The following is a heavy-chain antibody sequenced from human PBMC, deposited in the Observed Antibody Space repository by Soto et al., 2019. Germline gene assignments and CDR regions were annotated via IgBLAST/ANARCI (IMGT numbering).Heavy chain of an antibody. V-gene: IGHV1-46*01. D-gene: IGHD3-22*01. Sequence: VKVSCKASGYTFTRYYMHWVRQAPGQGLEWMGIINPSDDATSYAEKFQGRLTMTKDTSTSTVYMEMSSLRSEDTAVYYCARDLTREGDYYDRSGYYLDYWGQGTLVTVSS. CDR3: ARDLTREGDYYDRSGYYLDY. J-gene: IGHJ4*02. CDR1: GYTFTRYY. CDR2: INPSDDAT.